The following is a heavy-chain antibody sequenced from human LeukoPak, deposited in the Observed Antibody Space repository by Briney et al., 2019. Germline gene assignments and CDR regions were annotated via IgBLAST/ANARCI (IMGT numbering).Heavy chain of an antibody. D-gene: IGHD6-19*01. CDR2: INHSGST. J-gene: IGHJ3*02. CDR3: AREGSGWAYHAFDI. Sequence: SETLSLTCAVYGGSFSGYYWSWIRQPPGKGLEWIGEINHSGSTNYYPSLKGRVTISVDTSKNQFSLKLNSVTAADTAVYYCAREGSGWAYHAFDIWGQGTMVTVSS. CDR1: GGSFSGYY. V-gene: IGHV4-34*01.